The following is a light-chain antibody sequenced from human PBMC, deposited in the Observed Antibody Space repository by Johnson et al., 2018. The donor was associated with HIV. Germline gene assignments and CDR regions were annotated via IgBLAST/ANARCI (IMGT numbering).Light chain of an antibody. CDR3: GTWDTRLSVLYV. Sequence: TQPPSVSAAPGQKVTIPCSGRSSNIGKNSVSWYQQLPGTAPKLLIYESNKRPSGIPDRFSGSKSGTSATLGITGLQTGDEADYYCGTWDTRLSVLYVFGSGTKVTVL. CDR2: ESN. V-gene: IGLV1-51*02. J-gene: IGLJ1*01. CDR1: SSNIGKNS.